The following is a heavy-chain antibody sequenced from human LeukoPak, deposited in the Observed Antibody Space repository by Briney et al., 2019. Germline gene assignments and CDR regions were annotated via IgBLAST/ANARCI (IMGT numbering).Heavy chain of an antibody. J-gene: IGHJ6*02. CDR3: ARELGSYEGGYYGMDV. CDR2: INEDGSEK. Sequence: GGSLRLSCAASGFTFSTRWMSWFRQAPGKGLEWVANINEDGSEKNYVESLKGRFTISRDNAKNSLYLQMNSLRAEDTALYYCARELGSYEGGYYGMDVWGQGTTVTVSS. CDR1: GFTFSTRW. D-gene: IGHD1-26*01. V-gene: IGHV3-7*01.